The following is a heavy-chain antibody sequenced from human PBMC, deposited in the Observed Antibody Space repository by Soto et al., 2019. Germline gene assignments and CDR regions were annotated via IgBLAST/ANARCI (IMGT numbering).Heavy chain of an antibody. CDR1: GESISSSIYY. CDR2: IYHSVLT. CDR3: ARHHHYDFWSRPPRYGMEV. Sequence: SETVSRTCIVSGESISSSIYYCGWTRQPPGKGLELIGSIYHSVLTYYNPSLKSRVSISSDKSKNQFSLKLSSVTAADTAVYYCARHHHYDFWSRPPRYGMEVWGQGTTVTVSS. J-gene: IGHJ6*01. V-gene: IGHV4-39*01. D-gene: IGHD3-3*01.